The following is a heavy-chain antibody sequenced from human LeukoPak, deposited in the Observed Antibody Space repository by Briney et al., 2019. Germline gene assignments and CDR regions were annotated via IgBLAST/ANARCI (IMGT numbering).Heavy chain of an antibody. D-gene: IGHD2-15*01. CDR1: GGSISSYY. J-gene: IGHJ5*02. CDR2: FYYSGNT. CDR3: ARGRGGGGSSNNWFDP. Sequence: SETLSLTCTVSGGSISSYYWSWIRQPPGKGLEGIGYFYYSGNTNYNPSLKSRVTISVDTSKNQFSLNLISVTAADTAVYFCARGRGGGGSSNNWFDPWGQGTLVTVSS. V-gene: IGHV4-59*12.